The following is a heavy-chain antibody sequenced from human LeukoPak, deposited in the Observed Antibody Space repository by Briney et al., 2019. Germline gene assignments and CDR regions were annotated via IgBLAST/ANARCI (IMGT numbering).Heavy chain of an antibody. Sequence: PGGSLRLSCAASGFTFSSYAMNWVRQAPGKGLEWVSTISDSGGSTYYADSVKGRFTLSRDNSKNTLYLQMNSLRAEDTAVYYCAKDTSGYSYEDAFDIWGQGTMVTVSS. V-gene: IGHV3-23*01. CDR3: AKDTSGYSYEDAFDI. D-gene: IGHD5-18*01. CDR1: GFTFSSYA. J-gene: IGHJ3*02. CDR2: ISDSGGST.